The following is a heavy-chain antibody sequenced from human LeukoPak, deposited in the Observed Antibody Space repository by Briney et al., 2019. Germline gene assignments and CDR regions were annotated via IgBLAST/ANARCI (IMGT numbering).Heavy chain of an antibody. CDR3: AGGESSWYWGAVN. CDR2: ISAYNGNT. V-gene: IGHV1-18*01. J-gene: IGHJ4*02. Sequence: ASVKVSCKASGYSFTNCGNSLMRQPPGPGLERMGWISAYNGNTNYALKLQGRVTMTTDTSTSTAYMELRSLRSDDTAVYSCAGGESSWYWGAVNWGQGTLVTVSS. D-gene: IGHD2-8*02. CDR1: GYSFTNCG.